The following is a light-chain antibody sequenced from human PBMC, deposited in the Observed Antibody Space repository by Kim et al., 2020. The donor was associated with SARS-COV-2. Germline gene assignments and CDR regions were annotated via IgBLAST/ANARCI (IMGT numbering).Light chain of an antibody. CDR1: SSNIAAGYD. J-gene: IGLJ1*01. CDR2: GNN. CDR3: QSYDSSLSGHV. Sequence: QTVTISCTGSSSNIAAGYDVHWYQQLPGTALTLLIYGNNTRPSGVPDRFSGSKSGTSASLAITGLQAEDEADYYCQSYDSSLSGHVFGTGTKVTVL. V-gene: IGLV1-40*01.